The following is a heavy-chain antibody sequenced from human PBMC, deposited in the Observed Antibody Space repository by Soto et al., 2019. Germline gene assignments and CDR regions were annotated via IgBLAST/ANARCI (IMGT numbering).Heavy chain of an antibody. CDR1: GGTFSSYA. CDR3: ARVYYDYVWGSYRYPTYFGY. V-gene: IGHV1-69*13. J-gene: IGHJ4*02. D-gene: IGHD3-16*02. CDR2: IIPIFGTA. Sequence: ASVKVSCKASGGTFSSYAISWVRQAPGQGLEWMGGIIPIFGTANYAQKFQGRVTITADESTSTAYMELSSLRSEDTAVYYCARVYYDYVWGSYRYPTYFGYWGQGTQVTVSS.